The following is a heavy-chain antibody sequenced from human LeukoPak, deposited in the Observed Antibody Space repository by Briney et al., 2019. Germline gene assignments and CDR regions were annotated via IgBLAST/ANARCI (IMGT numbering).Heavy chain of an antibody. Sequence: GGSLRLSCAASGFTFSSYWMHWVRQAPGKGLVWVSGINTDGSSTNYADSVKGRFTISRDNSKNTLYLQMNSLRAEDTAVYYCAKVQQITMVRGVIVAPFDYWGQGTLVTVSS. CDR1: GFTFSSYW. J-gene: IGHJ4*02. V-gene: IGHV3-74*01. CDR3: AKVQQITMVRGVIVAPFDY. D-gene: IGHD3-10*01. CDR2: INTDGSST.